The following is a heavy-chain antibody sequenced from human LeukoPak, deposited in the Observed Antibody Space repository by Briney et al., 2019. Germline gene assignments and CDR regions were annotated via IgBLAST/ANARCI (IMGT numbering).Heavy chain of an antibody. V-gene: IGHV3-30*18. CDR1: GFTFSSYG. J-gene: IGHJ4*02. CDR3: AKDSPIWFRELYYFDY. Sequence: GGSLRLSCAASGFTFSSYGMHWVRQAPGKGLEWVAVISYDGSNKYYADSVKGRFTISRDNSKNTLYLQMNSLRAEDTAVYYCAKDSPIWFRELYYFDYWGQGTLVTVSS. CDR2: ISYDGSNK. D-gene: IGHD3-10*01.